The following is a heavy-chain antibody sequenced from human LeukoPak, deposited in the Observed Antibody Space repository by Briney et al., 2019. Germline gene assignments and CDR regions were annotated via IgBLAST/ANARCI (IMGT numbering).Heavy chain of an antibody. CDR2: ISAYNGKT. Sequence: ASVKVSCKASGYTFTSYGISWVRQAPGQGLEWMGWISAYNGKTNYAQKLQGRVTMTTDTSTSTAHMELRSLRSDDTAVYYCARAIRYCSSTSCYGAYYYYGMDVWGQGTTVIVSS. V-gene: IGHV1-18*01. CDR3: ARAIRYCSSTSCYGAYYYYGMDV. D-gene: IGHD2-2*01. J-gene: IGHJ6*02. CDR1: GYTFTSYG.